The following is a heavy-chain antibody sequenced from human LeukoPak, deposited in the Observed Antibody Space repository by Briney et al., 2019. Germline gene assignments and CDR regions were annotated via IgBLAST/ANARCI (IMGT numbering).Heavy chain of an antibody. J-gene: IGHJ4*02. CDR1: GYTFTTYD. V-gene: IGHV1-8*01. CDR2: MNPNSGNT. CDR3: ARRNTAMVAGLDY. D-gene: IGHD5-18*01. Sequence: ASVKVSCKASGYTFTTYDINWVRQATGQGLEWMGWMNPNSGNTGYAQKFQGRVTMTRNTSISTAFMELSGLRSEDTAVYFCARRNTAMVAGLDYWGQGSLVTVSS.